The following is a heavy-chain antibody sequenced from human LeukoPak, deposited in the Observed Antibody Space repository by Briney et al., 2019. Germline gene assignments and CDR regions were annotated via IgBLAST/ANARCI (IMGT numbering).Heavy chain of an antibody. V-gene: IGHV5-51*01. J-gene: IGHJ3*02. CDR1: GYSFTSQW. CDR2: IYPGDSDT. CDR3: ARPQARYCSGGSCYSGAFAI. D-gene: IGHD2-15*01. Sequence: GESLKISCKGSGYSFTSQWIGWVRQVPGKGLEWMGIIYPGDSDTRYSPSFQGQVTISADKSISTAHLQWSSLKASDTAMYYCARPQARYCSGGSCYSGAFAIWGQGTMVTVSS.